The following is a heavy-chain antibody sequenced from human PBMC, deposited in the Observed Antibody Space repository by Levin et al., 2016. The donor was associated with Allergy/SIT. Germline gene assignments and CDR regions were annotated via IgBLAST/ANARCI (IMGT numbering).Heavy chain of an antibody. CDR3: AREDYVFDR. D-gene: IGHD3-16*01. V-gene: IGHV4-34*01. J-gene: IGHJ4*02. CDR1: GGSLSDYY. Sequence: GSLRLSCAVSGGSLSDYYWTWIRQPPGKGLEWIGEISDSGSTKYKPSLESRVTISLDTSKNQFSLELRSVTAADTAVYYCAREDYVFDRWGQGTLVTVSS. CDR2: ISDSGST.